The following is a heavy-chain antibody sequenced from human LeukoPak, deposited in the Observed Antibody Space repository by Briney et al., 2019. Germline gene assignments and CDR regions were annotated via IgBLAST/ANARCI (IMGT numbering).Heavy chain of an antibody. CDR2: VYYTGAT. J-gene: IGHJ4*02. CDR3: ARARYSYGTRYYFDY. CDR1: IGSIGNYY. D-gene: IGHD5-18*01. Sequence: SETLSLTCTVSIGSIGNYYWTWIRQPPGKGLEWIGFVYYTGATNYNPSLRGRVTISLDTSKNQFSLQLNSVTAADTAVYYCARARYSYGTRYYFDYWGQGTLVTVSS. V-gene: IGHV4-59*01.